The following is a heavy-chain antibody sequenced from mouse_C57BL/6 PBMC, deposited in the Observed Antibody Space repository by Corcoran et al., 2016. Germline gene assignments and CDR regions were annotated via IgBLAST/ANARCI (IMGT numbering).Heavy chain of an antibody. Sequence: EVQLQQSGPVLVKPGASVKMSCKASGYTFTDYYMNWMKQSHGKSLEWIGVINPYNGGTSYNQKFKGKATLTVDKSSSTAYMELNSLTSEDSAVYYCARSHDGYYAWFAYWGQGTLVTVSA. CDR1: GYTFTDYY. J-gene: IGHJ3*01. CDR3: ARSHDGYYAWFAY. V-gene: IGHV1-19*01. CDR2: INPYNGGT. D-gene: IGHD2-3*01.